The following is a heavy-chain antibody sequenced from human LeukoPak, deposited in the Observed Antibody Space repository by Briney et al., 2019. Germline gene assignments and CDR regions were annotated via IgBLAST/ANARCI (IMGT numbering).Heavy chain of an antibody. Sequence: SVKVSCKASGTFTSSAVSWVRQAPGQGLEWMGGITPMFGIVSYAGKFQGRVTITTDKSTSTAYMELSGLRSDDTAMYYCTTLDTTMIAAYWGQGTLVTVSS. CDR3: TTLDTTMIAAY. D-gene: IGHD5-18*01. V-gene: IGHV1-69*17. CDR1: GTFTSSA. CDR2: ITPMFGIV. J-gene: IGHJ4*02.